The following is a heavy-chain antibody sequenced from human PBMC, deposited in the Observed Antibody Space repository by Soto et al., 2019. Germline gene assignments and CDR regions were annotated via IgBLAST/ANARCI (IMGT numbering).Heavy chain of an antibody. V-gene: IGHV1-18*01. D-gene: IGHD6-6*01. J-gene: IGHJ5*02. CDR1: GYTFSSYG. CDR3: ARDLIAVRPGRFDP. CDR2: ISAYNGNT. Sequence: QVQLVQSGAEVKKPGASVKVSCKASGYTFSSYGISWVRQAPGQGLEWMGWISAYNGNTNYAQRFQGRVTMTTDTSTSTADMELRSLTSYDTAVYYCARDLIAVRPGRFDPWGQGTLVTVSS.